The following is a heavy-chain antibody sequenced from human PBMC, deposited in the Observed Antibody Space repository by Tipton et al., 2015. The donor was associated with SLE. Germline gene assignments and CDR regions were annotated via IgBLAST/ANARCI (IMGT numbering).Heavy chain of an antibody. J-gene: IGHJ4*02. V-gene: IGHV4-34*01. CDR3: ARGSRIVATIPYYFDY. D-gene: IGHD5-12*01. CDR2: INHSGST. CDR1: GGSFSGYY. Sequence: TLSLTCAVYGGSFSGYYWSWIRQPPGKGLEWIGEINHSGSTNYNPSLKSRVTISVDTSKNQFSLKLSSVTAADTAVYHCARGSRIVATIPYYFDYWGQGTLVTVSS.